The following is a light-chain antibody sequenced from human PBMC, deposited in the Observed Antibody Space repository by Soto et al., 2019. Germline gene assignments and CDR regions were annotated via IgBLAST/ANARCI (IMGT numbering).Light chain of an antibody. CDR2: EGG. V-gene: IGLV2-23*01. Sequence: QSVLTQSASVSGSPGQSITISCTGTSSDVGSYNLVSWYQQLPGKAPKLMIYEGGKRPSGVSNRFSGSKSGNTASLTISGLQAEDEADYYCCSYAGSTTWVFGGGTKVTVL. CDR1: SSDVGSYNL. J-gene: IGLJ3*02. CDR3: CSYAGSTTWV.